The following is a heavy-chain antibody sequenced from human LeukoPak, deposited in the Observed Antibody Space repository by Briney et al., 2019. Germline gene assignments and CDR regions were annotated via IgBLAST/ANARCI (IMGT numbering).Heavy chain of an antibody. CDR2: ISAYNGNT. J-gene: IGHJ6*03. CDR1: GYTFTSYG. CDR3: ARAGSSSPTWIYYYYYMDV. Sequence: GASVKVSCKASGYTFTSYGISWVRQAPGQGLEWMGWISAYNGNTNYAQKFQGRVTITADKSTSTAYMELSSLRSEDTAVYYCARAGSSSPTWIYYYYYMDVWGKGTTVTVSS. V-gene: IGHV1-18*01. D-gene: IGHD6-13*01.